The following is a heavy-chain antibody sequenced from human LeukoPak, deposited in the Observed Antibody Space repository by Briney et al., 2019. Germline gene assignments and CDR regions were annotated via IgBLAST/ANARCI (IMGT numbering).Heavy chain of an antibody. Sequence: ASVKVSCKASGYTFTGYSMHWVRQAPGQGLEWMGWINPNSGGTNYAQKFQGRVTMTRDTSISTAYMELSRLRSDDTAVYYCARGGHITMARGVIIYFDYWGQGTLVTVSS. V-gene: IGHV1-2*02. CDR2: INPNSGGT. J-gene: IGHJ4*02. CDR1: GYTFTGYS. D-gene: IGHD3-10*01. CDR3: ARGGHITMARGVIIYFDY.